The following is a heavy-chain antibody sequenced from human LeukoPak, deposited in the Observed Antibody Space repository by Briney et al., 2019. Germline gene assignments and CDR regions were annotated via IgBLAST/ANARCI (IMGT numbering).Heavy chain of an antibody. CDR2: IYYSGST. D-gene: IGHD6-13*01. J-gene: IGHJ4*02. CDR3: TRRAAAGRFDY. V-gene: IGHV4-34*01. Sequence: SETLSLTCAVYGGSFSGYYWSWIRQPPGKGLEWIGSIYYSGSTYYNPSLKSRVTISVDTSKNQFSLKLSSVTAADTAVYYCTRRAAAGRFDYWGQGTLVTVSS. CDR1: GGSFSGYY.